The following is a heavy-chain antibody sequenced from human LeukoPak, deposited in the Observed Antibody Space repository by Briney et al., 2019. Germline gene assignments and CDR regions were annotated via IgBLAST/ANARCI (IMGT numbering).Heavy chain of an antibody. CDR2: INSDGSST. CDR1: GFTFTTYW. J-gene: IGHJ6*02. V-gene: IGHV3-74*01. CDR3: ARDYPYYYGMDV. D-gene: IGHD3-16*02. Sequence: GGSLRLSCVASGFTFTTYWMHWVRQAPGKGLVWVSRINSDGSSTTYADSVKGRFTISRYNAKNTLYLQMNSLRAEDTAVYYCARDYPYYYGMDVWGQGTTVTVSS.